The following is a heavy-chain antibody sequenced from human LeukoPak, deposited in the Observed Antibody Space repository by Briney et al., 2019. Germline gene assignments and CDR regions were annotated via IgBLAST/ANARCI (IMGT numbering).Heavy chain of an antibody. CDR2: ISSSSYI. Sequence: GGSPRLSCAASGFTFSSYSMNWVRQAPGKGLEWVSSISSSSYIYYADSVKGRFTISRDNAKNSLYLQMNSLRAEDTAVYYCARVLENTYDFWSGYYTGTFDYWGQGTLVTVSS. V-gene: IGHV3-21*01. CDR3: ARVLENTYDFWSGYYTGTFDY. CDR1: GFTFSSYS. D-gene: IGHD3-3*01. J-gene: IGHJ4*02.